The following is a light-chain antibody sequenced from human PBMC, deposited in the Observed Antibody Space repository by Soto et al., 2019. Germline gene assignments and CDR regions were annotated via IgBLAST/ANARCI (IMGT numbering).Light chain of an antibody. Sequence: EIVMTQSPVTLSVSPGERATLSCRASQSVNSNLAWYQQKPGQAPSLLIYGAFTRATGIPARFSGTGSGTEFTLTISSLQPEDFATYYCQQLNSYPLTFGGGTKVEIK. CDR3: QQLNSYPLT. V-gene: IGKV3-15*01. CDR1: QSVNSN. CDR2: GAF. J-gene: IGKJ4*01.